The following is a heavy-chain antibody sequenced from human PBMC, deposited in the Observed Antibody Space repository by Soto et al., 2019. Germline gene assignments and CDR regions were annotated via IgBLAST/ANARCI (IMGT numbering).Heavy chain of an antibody. D-gene: IGHD2-8*02. CDR1: GFSLSTSGVG. J-gene: IGHJ3*02. CDR2: IYWDDDK. CDR3: AHRLADTGAFDI. V-gene: IGHV2-5*02. Sequence: QITLKESGPTLVKPTQTLTLTCTFSGFSLSTSGVGVGWIRQPPGKALEWLALIYWDDDKRYSPSLKSRLTITKDTSKNQLVLTMTNMDPVDTATYYYAHRLADTGAFDIWGQGTMVTVSS.